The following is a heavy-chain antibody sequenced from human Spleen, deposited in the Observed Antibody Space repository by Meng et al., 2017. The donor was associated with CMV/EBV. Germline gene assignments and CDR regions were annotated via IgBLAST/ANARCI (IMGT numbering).Heavy chain of an antibody. Sequence: GESLKISCAVSGVTFRKTGMSWLRQVPGKGLEWVADMSGDGREIYYVDSVKGRFTVSRDNAKNSLFLQMNGLRVEDTAVYYCAGLWIWGPGTLVTVSS. V-gene: IGHV3-7*01. CDR1: GVTFRKTG. D-gene: IGHD1-1*01. CDR3: AGLWI. J-gene: IGHJ4*02. CDR2: MSGDGREI.